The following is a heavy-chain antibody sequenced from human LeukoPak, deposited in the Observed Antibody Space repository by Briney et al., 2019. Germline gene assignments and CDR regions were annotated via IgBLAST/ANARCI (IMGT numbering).Heavy chain of an antibody. J-gene: IGHJ4*02. CDR3: ARVSSSSWWALDY. V-gene: IGHV3-74*01. CDR2: IDIDGSST. Sequence: GGSLRLSCAASGFTFTNYWMHWVRQAPGKGLVWVSRIDIDGSSTSYADSVKGRFTISRDNAKNTLYLQMNSLRAEDTAVYYCARVSSSSWWALDYWGQGTLVTVSS. D-gene: IGHD6-13*01. CDR1: GFTFTNYW.